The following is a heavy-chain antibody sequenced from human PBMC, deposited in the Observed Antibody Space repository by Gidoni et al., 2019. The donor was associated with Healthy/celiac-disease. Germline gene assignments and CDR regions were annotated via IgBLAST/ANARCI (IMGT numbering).Heavy chain of an antibody. CDR1: GFTFSSYE. J-gene: IGHJ4*02. CDR2: ISSSGSTI. V-gene: IGHV3-48*03. D-gene: IGHD2-2*01. Sequence: EVQPVESGGGLVQPGGSLRLSCAASGFTFSSYEMNWVRQAPGKGLEWVSYISSSGSTIYYADSVKGRFTISRDNAKNSLYLQMNSLRAEDTAVYYCASRGPVPAAPFDYWGQGTLVTVSS. CDR3: ASRGPVPAAPFDY.